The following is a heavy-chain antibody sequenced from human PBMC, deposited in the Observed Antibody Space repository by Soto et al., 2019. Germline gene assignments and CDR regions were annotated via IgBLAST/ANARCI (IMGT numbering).Heavy chain of an antibody. D-gene: IGHD2-15*01. Sequence: EASVKVSCKVSGYTLTELSMHWVRQAPGKGLEWMGGFDPEDGETIYAQKFQGRVTMTEDTSTDTAYMELSSLRSEDTAVYYCATAVPVVVAADLYYFDYWGQGTLVTVSS. CDR2: FDPEDGET. J-gene: IGHJ4*02. CDR3: ATAVPVVVAADLYYFDY. CDR1: GYTLTELS. V-gene: IGHV1-24*01.